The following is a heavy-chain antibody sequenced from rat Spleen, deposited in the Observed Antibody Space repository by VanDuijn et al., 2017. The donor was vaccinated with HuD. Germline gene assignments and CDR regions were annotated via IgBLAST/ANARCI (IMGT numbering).Heavy chain of an antibody. CDR2: ISSDGGRN. V-gene: IGHV5-25*01. CDR3: ARAGYLRDWYFDF. D-gene: IGHD2-2*01. J-gene: IGHJ1*01. Sequence: EVKLVESGGGLVQPGRSLKLSCAASGFTFSDYYMAWVRQAPTKGLEWVATISSDGGRNFYRDSVKGRFTISRDNAKSTLYLQMESLRSEDTATYYCARAGYLRDWYFDFWGPGTMVTVSS. CDR1: GFTFSDYY.